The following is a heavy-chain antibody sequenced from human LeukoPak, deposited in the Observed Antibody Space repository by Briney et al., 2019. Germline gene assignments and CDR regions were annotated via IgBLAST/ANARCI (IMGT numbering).Heavy chain of an antibody. CDR1: GYSISSGYY. V-gene: IGHV4-61*02. D-gene: IGHD3-10*01. CDR3: ARQGITMVRGVIIAVPYNWFDP. CDR2: IYTSGST. Sequence: PSETLSLTCTVSGYSISSGYYWSWIRQPAGKGLEWIGRIYTSGSTNYNPSLKSRVTISVDTSKNQFSLKLSSVTAADTAVYYCARQGITMVRGVIIAVPYNWFDPWGQGTLVTVSS. J-gene: IGHJ5*02.